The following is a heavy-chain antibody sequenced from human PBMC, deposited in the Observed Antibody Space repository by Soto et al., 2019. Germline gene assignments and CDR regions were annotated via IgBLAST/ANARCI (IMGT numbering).Heavy chain of an antibody. D-gene: IGHD7-27*01. CDR3: AYRLYAGWLTGSYYDY. J-gene: IGHJ4*02. Sequence: QITLKESGPTLVKPTQTLTLTCTFSGFSLSTSGAGVGWIRQPPPKALEWLAVVYWDDDKRYSPSLKSRVTITKDTSKNQVVLKMTNMDPVDTATYYCAYRLYAGWLTGSYYDYWGPGTLVTVSS. CDR1: GFSLSTSGAG. V-gene: IGHV2-5*02. CDR2: VYWDDDK.